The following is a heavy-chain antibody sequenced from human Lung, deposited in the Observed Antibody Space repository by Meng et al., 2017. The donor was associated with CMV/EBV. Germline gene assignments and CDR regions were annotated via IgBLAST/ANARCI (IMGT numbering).Heavy chain of an antibody. CDR2: IDSDGSST. J-gene: IGHJ4*02. V-gene: IGHV3-74*01. CDR3: TRDGDYYDATLH. D-gene: IGHD3-16*01. Sequence: GESLKTSCAASGFTFSSYWMHWVRQAPGKGLEWVSRIDSDGSSTTYAESVKGRFTISRDNAKNTLFLQMISLRAEDTAVYYCTRDGDYYDATLHWGQGSPVTVSS. CDR1: GFTFSSYW.